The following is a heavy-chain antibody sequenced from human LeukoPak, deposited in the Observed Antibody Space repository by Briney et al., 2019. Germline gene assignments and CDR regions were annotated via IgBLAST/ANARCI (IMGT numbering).Heavy chain of an antibody. CDR1: GFTLSSNY. D-gene: IGHD6-13*01. V-gene: IGHV3-66*01. J-gene: IGHJ4*02. CDR2: IYSGGST. Sequence: GGSLRLSCAASGFTLSSNYMSWGRQAPGKGVERGSVIYSGGSTYYADSVKGRFTISRDNSKNTLYLQMNSLRAEDTAVYYCARDAILIAAAGSLDYWGQGTLVTVSS. CDR3: ARDAILIAAAGSLDY.